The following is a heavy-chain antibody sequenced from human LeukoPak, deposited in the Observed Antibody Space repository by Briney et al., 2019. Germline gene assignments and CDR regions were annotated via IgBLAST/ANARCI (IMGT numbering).Heavy chain of an antibody. D-gene: IGHD3-9*01. Sequence: PGGSLRLSCAASGFTFSSYWMSWVRQAPGKGLEWVANIKQDGSEKYYVDSVKGRFTISRDNAKNSLYLQMNSLRAEDTAVYYCARDDTYYDILTGYGTYYFDYWGQGTLVTVSS. CDR3: ARDDTYYDILTGYGTYYFDY. CDR2: IKQDGSEK. CDR1: GFTFSSYW. V-gene: IGHV3-7*01. J-gene: IGHJ4*02.